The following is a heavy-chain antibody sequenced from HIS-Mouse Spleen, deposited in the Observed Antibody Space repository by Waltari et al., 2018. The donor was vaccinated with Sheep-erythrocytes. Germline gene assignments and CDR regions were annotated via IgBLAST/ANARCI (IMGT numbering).Heavy chain of an antibody. V-gene: IGHV1-69*04. J-gene: IGHJ4*02. CDR2: SNPLLGIA. D-gene: IGHD1-26*01. CDR1: GGTFSSYA. Sequence: QVQLVQSGAEVKKPGSSVKVSCKASGGTFSSYAISWVRQAPGQGLEWMGRSNPLLGIANSAQKFQGRVTITADKSTSTAYMELSSLRSEDTAVYYCAQTGATTPHFDYWGQGTLVTVSS. CDR3: AQTGATTPHFDY.